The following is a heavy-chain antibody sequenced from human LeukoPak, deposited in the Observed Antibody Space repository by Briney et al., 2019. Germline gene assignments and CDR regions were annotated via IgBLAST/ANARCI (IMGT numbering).Heavy chain of an antibody. CDR2: INHSGST. J-gene: IGHJ6*03. V-gene: IGHV4-34*01. CDR1: GGSFSGYY. Sequence: PSETLSLTCAVYGGSFSGYYWSWIRQPPGKGLEWIGEINHSGSTNYNPSLKSRVTISVDTSKNQFSLKLSSVTAADTAVYYCARLGMIRGVIWSSSYYMDVWGKGTTVTISS. D-gene: IGHD3-10*01. CDR3: ARLGMIRGVIWSSSYYMDV.